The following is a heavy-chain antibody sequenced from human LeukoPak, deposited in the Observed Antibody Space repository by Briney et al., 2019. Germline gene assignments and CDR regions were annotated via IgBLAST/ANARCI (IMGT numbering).Heavy chain of an antibody. CDR2: IHHSGGT. D-gene: IGHD3/OR15-3a*01. CDR1: GASVSRNW. V-gene: IGHV4-4*02. Sequence: PSGTLSLTCTVSGASVSRNWWSWVRQPPGKGLEWIGEIHHSGGTNYNPSLKSRVTMSLDNSNNHFSLKLSSVTAADTAVYYCASRGDWPYAFDIWGQGTMATVSS. J-gene: IGHJ3*02. CDR3: ASRGDWPYAFDI.